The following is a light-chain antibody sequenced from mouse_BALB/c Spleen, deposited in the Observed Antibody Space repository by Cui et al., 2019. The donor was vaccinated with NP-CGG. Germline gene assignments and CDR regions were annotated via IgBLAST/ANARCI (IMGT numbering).Light chain of an antibody. CDR2: GTN. CDR3: ALWYSNHWV. V-gene: IGLV1*01. J-gene: IGLJ1*01. Sequence: PVVTQKSALTTSPGETVTLTCRSSTGAVTTSNYANWVQEKPDHLFTGLIGGTNNRAPGVPARFSGSLIGDKAALTITGAQTEDEAIYFCALWYSNHWVFGGGTKLTVL. CDR1: TGAVTTSNY.